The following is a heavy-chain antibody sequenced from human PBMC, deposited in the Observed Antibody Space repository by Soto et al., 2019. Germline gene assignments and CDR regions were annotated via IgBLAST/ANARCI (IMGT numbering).Heavy chain of an antibody. Sequence: EVQLVESGGGLVKPGGSLRLSCAASGFTFSSYSMNWVRQAPGKGLEWVSSISSSSSYIYYADSVKGRLTISRDNAKNSLYLQMNSLRAEDTAVYYCARDRVNWNDVGYWGQGTLVTVSS. CDR1: GFTFSSYS. CDR3: ARDRVNWNDVGY. V-gene: IGHV3-21*01. J-gene: IGHJ4*02. D-gene: IGHD1-1*01. CDR2: ISSSSSYI.